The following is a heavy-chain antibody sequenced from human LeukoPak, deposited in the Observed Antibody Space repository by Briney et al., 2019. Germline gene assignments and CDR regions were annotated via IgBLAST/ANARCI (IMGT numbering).Heavy chain of an antibody. CDR2: INPNSGGT. J-gene: IGHJ4*02. D-gene: IGHD5-18*01. V-gene: IGHV1-2*02. CDR1: GYTFTGYY. CDR3: ARTGYSYGLGKYYFDY. Sequence: ASVKISCKASGYTFTGYYMHWVRLAPGQGLEWMGWINPNSGGTNFAQKFQGRVTMTRDTSISTAYMELSRLRSDDTAVYYCARTGYSYGLGKYYFDYWGQGTLVTVSS.